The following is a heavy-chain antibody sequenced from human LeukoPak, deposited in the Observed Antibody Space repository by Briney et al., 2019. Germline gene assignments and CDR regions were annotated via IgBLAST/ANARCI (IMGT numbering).Heavy chain of an antibody. V-gene: IGHV1-46*01. J-gene: IGHJ5*02. Sequence: ASVKVSCKASGYTFTSYYMHWVRQAPGQGLEWMGIINPSGGSTSYAQKFQGRVTITRNTSISTAYMELSSLRSEDTAVYYCARGLYSGDTGFDPWGQGTLVTVSS. CDR2: INPSGGST. CDR1: GYTFTSYY. CDR3: ARGLYSGDTGFDP. D-gene: IGHD1-26*01.